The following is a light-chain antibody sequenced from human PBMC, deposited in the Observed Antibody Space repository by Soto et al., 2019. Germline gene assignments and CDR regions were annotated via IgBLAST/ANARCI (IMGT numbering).Light chain of an antibody. CDR3: SSYAGSNNLV. J-gene: IGLJ1*01. Sequence: SVLTQPPSASGSPGHSVTISCTGTSSDVGGYNYVSWYQQHPGKAPKVLIYAVSKRPSGVPDRFSGSKSGNTASLTVSGLQADDEADYYRSSYAGSNNLVFGTGTKVTVL. V-gene: IGLV2-8*01. CDR2: AVS. CDR1: SSDVGGYNY.